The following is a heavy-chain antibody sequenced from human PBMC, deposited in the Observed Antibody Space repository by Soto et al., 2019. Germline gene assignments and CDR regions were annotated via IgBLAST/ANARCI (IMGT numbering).Heavy chain of an antibody. CDR3: VMITGTTLGDY. D-gene: IGHD1-7*01. CDR1: GFTFSSYS. V-gene: IGHV3-48*01. Sequence: HPGGSLRLSCAASGFTFSSYSMNWVRQAPGKGLEWVSYISSSSSTIYYAESVKGRFTISRDNAKNSLYLQMNSLRSEDTAVYYCVMITGTTLGDYWGQGTLVTVSS. J-gene: IGHJ4*02. CDR2: ISSSSSTI.